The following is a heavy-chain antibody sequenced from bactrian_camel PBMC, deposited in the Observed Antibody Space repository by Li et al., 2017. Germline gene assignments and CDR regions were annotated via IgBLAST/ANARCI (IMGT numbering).Heavy chain of an antibody. CDR3: ATRPGYGGSWYPNSPFGY. CDR1: RRTYSTYC. Sequence: VQLVESGGGSVRAGGSLSVSCTDSRRTYSTYCMAWFRQAPGKGLEWVSTVDDGGDTKWYSDSVKARFTISRDNAKNTLYLQFDRLESDDTAMYYCATRPGYGGSWYPNSPFGYWGQGTQVTVS. J-gene: IGHJ6*01. V-gene: IGHV3S1*01. D-gene: IGHD6*01. CDR2: VDDGGDTK.